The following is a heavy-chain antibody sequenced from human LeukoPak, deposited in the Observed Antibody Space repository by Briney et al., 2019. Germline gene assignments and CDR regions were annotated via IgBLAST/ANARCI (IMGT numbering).Heavy chain of an antibody. J-gene: IGHJ4*02. V-gene: IGHV3-30*04. CDR3: ASSRITMIVVAY. Sequence: GGSLRLSCAASGFTFSSYAMHWVRQAPGKGLEWVAVISYDGSNKYYADSVKGRFTISRDNSKNTLYLQMNSLRAEDTAVYYCASSRITMIVVAYWGQGILVAVSS. CDR1: GFTFSSYA. CDR2: ISYDGSNK. D-gene: IGHD3-22*01.